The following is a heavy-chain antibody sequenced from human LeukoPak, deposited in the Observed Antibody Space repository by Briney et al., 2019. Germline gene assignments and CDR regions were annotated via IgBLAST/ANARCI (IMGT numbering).Heavy chain of an antibody. J-gene: IGHJ4*02. Sequence: SETLSLTCTVSGGSISSYYWSWIRQPAGKGLEWIGRIYTSGSTNYNPSLKSRVTMSVDTSKNQFSLKLSSVTAADTAVYYCARDPGSYDSSGYYYEENYFDYWGQGTPVTVSS. D-gene: IGHD3-22*01. CDR2: IYTSGST. V-gene: IGHV4-4*07. CDR3: ARDPGSYDSSGYYYEENYFDY. CDR1: GGSISSYY.